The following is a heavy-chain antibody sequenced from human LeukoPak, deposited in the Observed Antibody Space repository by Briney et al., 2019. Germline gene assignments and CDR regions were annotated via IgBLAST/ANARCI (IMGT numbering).Heavy chain of an antibody. CDR2: IYYSGST. V-gene: IGHV4-30-4*01. CDR3: ARTGIAVAGTAY. CDR1: GGSFSNYY. J-gene: IGHJ4*02. D-gene: IGHD6-19*01. Sequence: PSETLSLTCAVYGGSFSNYYWSWIRQPPGKGLEWIGYIYYSGSTYYNPSLKSRVTISVDTSKNQFSLKLSSVTAADTAVYYCARTGIAVAGTAYWGQGTLVTVSS.